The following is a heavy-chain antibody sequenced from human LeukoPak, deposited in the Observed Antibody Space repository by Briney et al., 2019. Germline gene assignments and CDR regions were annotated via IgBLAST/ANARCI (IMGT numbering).Heavy chain of an antibody. CDR2: ISGSGYYT. CDR3: AKDGSWGDYYFYFYMDV. CDR1: GSGFTFGNFG. V-gene: IGHV3-23*01. J-gene: IGHJ6*03. D-gene: IGHD3-16*01. Sequence: GGSLRLSWAASGSGFTFGNFGMSWVRQAPGKGLEWLSGISGSGYYTYYADSVKGRFTISRDNSKNTVYIQMNSLRAEDTAVYYCAKDGSWGDYYFYFYMDVWGKGTTVTVSS.